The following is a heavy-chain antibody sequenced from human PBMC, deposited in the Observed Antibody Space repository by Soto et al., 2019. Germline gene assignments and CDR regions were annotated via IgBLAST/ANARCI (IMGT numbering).Heavy chain of an antibody. J-gene: IGHJ5*02. Sequence: PGGSLRLSCAASGFTFSSYAMSWVRQAPGKGLEWVSAISGSGGSTYYADSVKGRFTISRDNSKNTLYLQMNSLRAEDTAVYYCAKDSTAAGMYNWFDPWAREPWSPSPQ. D-gene: IGHD6-13*01. CDR2: ISGSGGST. V-gene: IGHV3-23*01. CDR3: AKDSTAAGMYNWFDP. CDR1: GFTFSSYA.